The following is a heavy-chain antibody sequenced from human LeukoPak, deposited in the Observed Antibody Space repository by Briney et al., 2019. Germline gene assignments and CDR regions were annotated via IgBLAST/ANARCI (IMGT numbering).Heavy chain of an antibody. V-gene: IGHV1-2*02. Sequence: VASVKVSCKASGYTFTGYYMHWVRQAPGQGLEWMGWINPNSGGTNYAQKFQGRVTMTRDTSISTAYMELSRLRSDDTAVYYCARVGIGFWSGSLPAGRGWFDPWGQGTLVTVSS. CDR3: ARVGIGFWSGSLPAGRGWFDP. D-gene: IGHD3-3*01. J-gene: IGHJ5*02. CDR1: GYTFTGYY. CDR2: INPNSGGT.